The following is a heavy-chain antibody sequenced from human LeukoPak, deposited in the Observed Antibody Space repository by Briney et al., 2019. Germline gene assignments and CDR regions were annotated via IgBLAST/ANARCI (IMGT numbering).Heavy chain of an antibody. Sequence: GASVKVSCKASGYTFTGYYIHWVRQAPGQGLEWMGWINPNSGGTNYAQKFQGRVTMTRDTSISTVYMELSRLRSDDTAVYYCARASSDSSGFTYYYYGMDVWGQGTTVTVSS. CDR1: GYTFTGYY. V-gene: IGHV1-2*02. J-gene: IGHJ6*02. CDR3: ARASSDSSGFTYYYYGMDV. D-gene: IGHD6-19*01. CDR2: INPNSGGT.